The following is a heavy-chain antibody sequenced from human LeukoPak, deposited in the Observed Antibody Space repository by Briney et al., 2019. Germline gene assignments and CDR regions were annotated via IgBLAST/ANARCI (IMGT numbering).Heavy chain of an antibody. V-gene: IGHV3-30*18. D-gene: IGHD6-19*01. CDR1: GFTFSSYG. Sequence: PGRSLRLSCAASGFTFSSYGMHWVRQAPGKGLEWVAVISYDGSNKYYADSAKGRFTISRDNSKNTLYLQMNSLRAEDTAVYYCAKDSAVAGTLGDYWGQGTLVTVSS. J-gene: IGHJ4*02. CDR3: AKDSAVAGTLGDY. CDR2: ISYDGSNK.